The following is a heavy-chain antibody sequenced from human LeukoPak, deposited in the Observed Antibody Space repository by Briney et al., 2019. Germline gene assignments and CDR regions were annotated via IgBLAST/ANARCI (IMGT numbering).Heavy chain of an antibody. CDR2: IYTSGST. CDR3: ARDRHDIVLMSGFVY. Sequence: SETLSLTCTVSGDSISSFHWSWIRQPAGKGLEWIGRIYTSGSTNYNPSLKSRVTMSVDTSKNQFSLKLSSVTAADTAVYYCARDRHDIVLMSGFVYWGQGTLVTVSS. J-gene: IGHJ4*02. D-gene: IGHD2-8*01. CDR1: GDSISSFH. V-gene: IGHV4-4*07.